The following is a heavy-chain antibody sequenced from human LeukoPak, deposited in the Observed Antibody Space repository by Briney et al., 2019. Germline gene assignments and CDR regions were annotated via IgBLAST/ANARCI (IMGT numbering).Heavy chain of an antibody. V-gene: IGHV3-21*01. CDR2: ISSSSSYI. CDR3: AREGAGSGRKAVPNWFDP. J-gene: IGHJ5*02. CDR1: GFTFSDYS. D-gene: IGHD2-15*01. Sequence: GGSLRLSCAASGFTFSDYSMNWVRQAPGKGLEWVSSISSSSSYIYYADSVKGRFTISRDNAKNSLYLQMNSLRAEDTAVYYCAREGAGSGRKAVPNWFDPWGQGTLVTVSS.